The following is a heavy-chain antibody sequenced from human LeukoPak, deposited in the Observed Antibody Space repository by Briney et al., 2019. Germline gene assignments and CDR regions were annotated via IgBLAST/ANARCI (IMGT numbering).Heavy chain of an antibody. Sequence: QSGGSLRLSCAASGFTFSSYEMNWVRQAPGKGLEWVSYISSSGSTIYYADSVKGRFTISRDNAKNSLYLQMNSLRAEDTAVYYCASYGGNSDFDYWGQGTLVTVSS. J-gene: IGHJ4*02. D-gene: IGHD4-23*01. CDR3: ASYGGNSDFDY. CDR2: ISSSGSTI. CDR1: GFTFSSYE. V-gene: IGHV3-48*03.